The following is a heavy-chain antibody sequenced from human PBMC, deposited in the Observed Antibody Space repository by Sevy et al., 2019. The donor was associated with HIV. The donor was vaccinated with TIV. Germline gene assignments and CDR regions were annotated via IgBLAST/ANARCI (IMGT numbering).Heavy chain of an antibody. Sequence: GGSLRLSCAASGFTFTTYTMNWVRQAPGKGLEWVSSITSSSNYIYYADSVKGRFTISRDNAKDSVYLQMSSLRAEDTAVYYCARPYGSGSWEAFDVWGQGTMVTVSS. V-gene: IGHV3-21*01. CDR1: GFTFTTYT. J-gene: IGHJ3*01. CDR2: ITSSSNYI. D-gene: IGHD3-10*01. CDR3: ARPYGSGSWEAFDV.